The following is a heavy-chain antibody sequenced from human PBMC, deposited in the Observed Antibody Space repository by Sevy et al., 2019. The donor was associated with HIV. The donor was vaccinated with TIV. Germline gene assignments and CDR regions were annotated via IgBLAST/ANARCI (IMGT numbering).Heavy chain of an antibody. CDR1: GGSFSGYY. CDR3: ARVQSSSWYGIDY. D-gene: IGHD6-13*01. Sequence: SETLSLTCAVYGGSFSGYYWSWIRQPPGKGLEWIGEINHSGSTNYNPSLKSRVTISADTSKNQFSLKLSSVTAADTAVYYCARVQSSSWYGIDYWGQGTLVTVSS. J-gene: IGHJ4*02. CDR2: INHSGST. V-gene: IGHV4-34*01.